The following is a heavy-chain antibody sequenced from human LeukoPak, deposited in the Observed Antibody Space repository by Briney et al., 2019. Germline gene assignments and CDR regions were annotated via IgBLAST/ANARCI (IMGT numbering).Heavy chain of an antibody. D-gene: IGHD4-17*01. CDR1: GFTFSSYW. CDR2: INSDGSTT. J-gene: IGHJ4*02. CDR3: ASGPDYGDYNY. V-gene: IGHV3-74*01. Sequence: PGGSLRLSCAASGFTFSSYWMHWVRQAPGKGLMWVSHINSDGSTTTYADSVKGRFTISRDNAKNTLYLQMNSLRAEDTALYYCASGPDYGDYNYWGQGTLVTVSS.